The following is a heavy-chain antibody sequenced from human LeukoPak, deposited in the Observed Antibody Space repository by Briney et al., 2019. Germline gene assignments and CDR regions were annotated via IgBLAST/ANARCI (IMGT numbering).Heavy chain of an antibody. Sequence: ASVKVSCKGSGYTLTELSMHWVRQAPGKGLEWMGGFDPGDGETIYAQKFQGRVTMTEDTSTDTAYMELSSLRSEDTAVYYCATVTTVEGWYFDLWGRGTLVTVSS. D-gene: IGHD4-23*01. CDR3: ATVTTVEGWYFDL. V-gene: IGHV1-24*01. J-gene: IGHJ2*01. CDR2: FDPGDGET. CDR1: GYTLTELS.